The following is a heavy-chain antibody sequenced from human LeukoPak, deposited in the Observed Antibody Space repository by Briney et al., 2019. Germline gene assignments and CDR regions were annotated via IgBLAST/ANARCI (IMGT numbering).Heavy chain of an antibody. V-gene: IGHV4-61*08. D-gene: IGHD6-19*01. J-gene: IGHJ4*02. CDR1: GGSISSGDYY. CDR3: ARHRVEVAGSYFDY. Sequence: SETLSLTCTVSGGSISSGDYYWSWIRQPPGKGLEWIAYIHYSGSTNYNPSLKSRVTISVDTSKNQFSLKLSSVTAADTAVYHCARHRVEVAGSYFDYWGQGTLVTVSS. CDR2: IHYSGST.